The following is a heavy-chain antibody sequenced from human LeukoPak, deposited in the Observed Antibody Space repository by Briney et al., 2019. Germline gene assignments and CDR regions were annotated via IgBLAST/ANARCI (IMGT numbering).Heavy chain of an antibody. Sequence: PGGSLRLSCAASGFTFSNYAMSWVRQAPGKGLECVSGISGSGDGTYYGDSVKGRFTISRDNSKNTLYLQMNSLRAEDTAVYLCAKEKQRNFDCWGQGTLVTVS. CDR2: ISGSGDGT. CDR3: AKEKQRNFDC. CDR1: GFTFSNYA. J-gene: IGHJ4*02. V-gene: IGHV3-23*01.